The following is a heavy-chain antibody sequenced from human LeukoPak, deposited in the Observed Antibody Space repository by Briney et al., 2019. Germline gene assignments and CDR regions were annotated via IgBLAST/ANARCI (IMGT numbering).Heavy chain of an antibody. V-gene: IGHV1-46*01. CDR1: GYTFTSYY. D-gene: IGHD1-26*01. CDR2: INPSGGST. J-gene: IGHJ6*02. CDR3: ARVASSPWELENYYGMDV. Sequence: ASVKVSCKASGYTFTSYYMHWVRQAPGQGLEWMGIINPSGGSTSYAQKFQGRVTITADESTSTAYMELSSLRSEDTAVYYCARVASSPWELENYYGMDVWGQGTTVTVSS.